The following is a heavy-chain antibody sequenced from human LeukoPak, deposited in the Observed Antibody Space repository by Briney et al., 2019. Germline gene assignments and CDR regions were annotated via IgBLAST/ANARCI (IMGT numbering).Heavy chain of an antibody. J-gene: IGHJ3*02. CDR3: AKDLSGFVVVVAATPHDAFDI. CDR2: IYSGGFT. D-gene: IGHD2-15*01. CDR1: GFTVSNNY. Sequence: PGGSLRLSCAASGFTVSNNYMSWVRQAPGKGLDWVSVIYSGGFTYYADSVKGRFTISRDNSKNTLYLQMNSLRAEDTAVYYCAKDLSGFVVVVAATPHDAFDIWGQGTMVTVSS. V-gene: IGHV3-53*01.